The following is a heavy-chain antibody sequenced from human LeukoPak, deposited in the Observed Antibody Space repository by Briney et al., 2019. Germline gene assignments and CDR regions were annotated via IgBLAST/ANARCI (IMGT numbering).Heavy chain of an antibody. CDR1: GFTFSSYW. D-gene: IGHD3-22*01. J-gene: IGHJ4*02. Sequence: PGGSLRLSCAASGFTFSSYWMSWVRQAPGKGLEWVANIKQDGSEKYYVNSVKGRFTISRDNAKNSLFLQMNSLRAEDTAVYYCARPYYDSSGSYWGQGTLVTVFS. CDR2: IKQDGSEK. V-gene: IGHV3-7*01. CDR3: ARPYYDSSGSY.